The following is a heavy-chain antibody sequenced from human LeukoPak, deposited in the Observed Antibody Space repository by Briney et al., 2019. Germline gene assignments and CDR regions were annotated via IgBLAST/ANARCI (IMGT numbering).Heavy chain of an antibody. Sequence: ASVKVSCKVSGYTLTELSMHWVRQAPGKGLEWMGGFDPEDGETIYAQKFQGRVTMTEDTSTDTAYMEPSSLRSEDTAVYYCATTYSSGWPSGYGMDVWGQGTTVTVSS. V-gene: IGHV1-24*01. CDR2: FDPEDGET. CDR3: ATTYSSGWPSGYGMDV. J-gene: IGHJ6*02. CDR1: GYTLTELS. D-gene: IGHD6-19*01.